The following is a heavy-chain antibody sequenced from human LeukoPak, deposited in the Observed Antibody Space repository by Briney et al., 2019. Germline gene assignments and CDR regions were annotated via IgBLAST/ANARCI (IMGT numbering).Heavy chain of an antibody. D-gene: IGHD3-22*01. Sequence: GGSLRLSCAASGFTVSSNNMNWVRQAPGKGLEWVSVIYSGGNTYYADSVKGRFTISRDNAKNSLYLQMNSLRTEDTALYYCAKDDSPHYYDSSANFDYWGQGTLVSVSS. CDR1: GFTVSSNN. J-gene: IGHJ4*02. CDR3: AKDDSPHYYDSSANFDY. CDR2: IYSGGNT. V-gene: IGHV3-53*05.